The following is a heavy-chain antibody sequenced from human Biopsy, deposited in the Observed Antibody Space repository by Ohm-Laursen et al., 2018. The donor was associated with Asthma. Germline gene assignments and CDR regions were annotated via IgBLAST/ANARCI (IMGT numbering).Heavy chain of an antibody. J-gene: IGHJ4*02. CDR1: GGTFNTYV. CDR2: INSVFGTT. D-gene: IGHD2-2*01. CDR3: ARKAGTCISRTCYSLDF. Sequence: SVKVSCKSLGGTFNTYVIGWVRQAPGQGLEWMGGINSVFGTTTYPQKFQDRVTITADDSTSTVYMELSSLRSEDTAVYYCARKAGTCISRTCYSLDFWGQGTLVTVSS. V-gene: IGHV1-69*13.